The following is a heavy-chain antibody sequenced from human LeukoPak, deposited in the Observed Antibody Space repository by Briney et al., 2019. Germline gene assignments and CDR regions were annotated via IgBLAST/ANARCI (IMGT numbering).Heavy chain of an antibody. CDR2: IKPDTGGT. CDR3: ARVGGGAAAVVFDF. V-gene: IGHV1-2*02. Sequence: ASVKVSCKASGYTFTDHYLHWVRQAPGQGLEWLGWIKPDTGGTLYGPKFQGRVTLTRDTSISTASMELSRSTSDDTAVYYCARVGGGAAAVVFDFWGQGTMVTVSS. J-gene: IGHJ3*01. D-gene: IGHD6-13*01. CDR1: GYTFTDHY.